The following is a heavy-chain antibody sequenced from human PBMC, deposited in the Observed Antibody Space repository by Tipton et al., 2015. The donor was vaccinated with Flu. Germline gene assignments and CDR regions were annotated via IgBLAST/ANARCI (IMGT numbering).Heavy chain of an antibody. CDR1: GGSISSGTHY. CDR3: ARDLGMFPGRHGMDV. Sequence: TLSLTCSVSGGSISSGTHYWSWIRQPAGKGLEWIGRINSSGSASYNPSLKSRVTISVDTSKNQYSLNLSSVTAADTAVYYYARDLGMFPGRHGMDVWGQGTTVTVSS. CDR2: INSSGSA. V-gene: IGHV4-61*02. J-gene: IGHJ6*02. D-gene: IGHD3-10*01.